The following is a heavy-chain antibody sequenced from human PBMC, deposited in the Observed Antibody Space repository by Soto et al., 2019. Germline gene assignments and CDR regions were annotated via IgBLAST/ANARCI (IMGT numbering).Heavy chain of an antibody. CDR3: ARDQATMVRGDTDAFDI. D-gene: IGHD3-10*01. J-gene: IGHJ3*02. Sequence: ASVKVSCKASGYTFTSYGISWVRQAPGQGLEWMGWISAYNGNTNYAQKLQGRVTMTTDTSTSTAYMELRSLRSDDTAVYYCARDQATMVRGDTDAFDIWGQGTMVTVSS. CDR1: GYTFTSYG. V-gene: IGHV1-18*01. CDR2: ISAYNGNT.